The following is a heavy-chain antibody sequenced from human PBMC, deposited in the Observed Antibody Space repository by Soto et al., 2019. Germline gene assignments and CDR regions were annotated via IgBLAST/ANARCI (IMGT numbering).Heavy chain of an antibody. CDR3: ATRPNNIQNYPGVFDF. J-gene: IGHJ4*02. CDR1: GLAFSSHW. Sequence: LRLSCAASGLAFSSHWMTWVRQAPGKGLEWVANINQDGTEKYYVDSVKGRFTISRDNAKNSLYLQMNSLRAEDTALYYCATRPNNIQNYPGVFDFWGQGTLVTVSS. D-gene: IGHD1-20*01. V-gene: IGHV3-7*01. CDR2: INQDGTEK.